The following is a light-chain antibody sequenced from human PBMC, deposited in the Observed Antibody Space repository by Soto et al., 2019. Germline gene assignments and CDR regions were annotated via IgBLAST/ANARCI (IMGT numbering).Light chain of an antibody. CDR2: GAS. CDR1: QGISNE. J-gene: IGKJ1*01. Sequence: IQMTQSPASLSASVGDGVTITCLASQGISNELGWYQQRPGKAPKVLIYGASNLQSGVPSRFSGSASGTDFTLTISSLQPEDFATYYCLQDYTYPWTFGQGTKVDIK. CDR3: LQDYTYPWT. V-gene: IGKV1-6*01.